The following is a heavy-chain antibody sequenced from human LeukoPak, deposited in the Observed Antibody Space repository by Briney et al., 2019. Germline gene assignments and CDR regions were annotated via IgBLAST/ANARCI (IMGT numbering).Heavy chain of an antibody. V-gene: IGHV4-30-2*01. D-gene: IGHD3-22*01. CDR3: ARDSGAYDSSGYSNWFDP. CDR2: IYHSGST. CDR1: GGSISSGGYS. J-gene: IGHJ5*02. Sequence: PSQTLSLTCAASGGSISSGGYSWSWIRQPPGKGLEWIVYIYHSGSTYYNPSLKSRVTMSVDTSKNQFSLKLSSVTAADTAVYYCARDSGAYDSSGYSNWFDPWGQGTLVTVSS.